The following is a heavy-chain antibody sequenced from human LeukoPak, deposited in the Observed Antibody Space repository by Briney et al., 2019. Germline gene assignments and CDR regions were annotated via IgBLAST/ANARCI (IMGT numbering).Heavy chain of an antibody. CDR1: GGTFSSYA. CDR3: ARREATITGPLFDY. D-gene: IGHD5-12*01. CDR2: IIPIFGTA. J-gene: IGHJ4*02. Sequence: GASVKVSCKASGGTFSSYAISWVRQAPGQGLEWMGGIIPIFGTANYAQKFQGRVTITADESTSTAYMELSSLRSEDTAVYYCARREATITGPLFDYWGQGTLVTVSS. V-gene: IGHV1-69*13.